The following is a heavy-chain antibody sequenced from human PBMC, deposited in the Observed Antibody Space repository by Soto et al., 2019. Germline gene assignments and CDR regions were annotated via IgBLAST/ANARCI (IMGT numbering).Heavy chain of an antibody. CDR3: ARSLHGDYSRTDV. D-gene: IGHD4-17*01. CDR1: GYSFTSYW. CDR2: IYPGDSDT. J-gene: IGHJ6*04. Sequence: PGESMKISCKGSGYSFTSYWIGWVRQKPGKGLEWMGIIYPGDSDTRYSPSFQGQVTISADKSISTAYLQWSSLKASDTAMYYCARSLHGDYSRTDVWGKGTTVTVSS. V-gene: IGHV5-51*01.